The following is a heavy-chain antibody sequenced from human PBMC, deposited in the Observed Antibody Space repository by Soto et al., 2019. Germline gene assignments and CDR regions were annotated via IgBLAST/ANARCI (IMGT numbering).Heavy chain of an antibody. Sequence: SETLSLTCTVSGGSISSSSYYWGWIRQPPGKGLEWIGSIYYSGSTYYNPSLKSRVTISVDTSKNQFSLKLSSVTAADTAVYYCASIQDIVVVVAARDAFDIWGQGTMVTVSS. CDR2: IYYSGST. CDR3: ASIQDIVVVVAARDAFDI. D-gene: IGHD2-15*01. V-gene: IGHV4-39*01. J-gene: IGHJ3*02. CDR1: GGSISSSSYY.